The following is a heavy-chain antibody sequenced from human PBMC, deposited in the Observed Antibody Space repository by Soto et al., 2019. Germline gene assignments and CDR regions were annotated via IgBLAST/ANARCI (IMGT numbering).Heavy chain of an antibody. CDR3: ARDQYFFDSTGYYDH. J-gene: IGHJ5*02. CDR1: GYTFVSYG. Sequence: QVQLVQSAAEVKKPGASVKVSCKTSGYTFVSYGISWVRQAPGQGLEWMGWISPYNGNTNFAQRFQGRVTLTTDTSTDLFYMDLGSLKSDDTAVYYCARDQYFFDSTGYYDHWGQGTLITVSS. D-gene: IGHD3-22*01. CDR2: ISPYNGNT. V-gene: IGHV1-18*04.